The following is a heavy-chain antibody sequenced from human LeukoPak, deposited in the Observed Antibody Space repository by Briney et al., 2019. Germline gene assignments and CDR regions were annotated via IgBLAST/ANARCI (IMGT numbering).Heavy chain of an antibody. Sequence: PSETLSLTCAVYGGSFSGYYWSWIRQPPGKGLEWIGEINHSGSTNYNPSLKSRVSISVDTSKNQFSLWLSSVTAAGTAVYYCARGPNLEVGRDGYNCYYYGMDVWGQGTTVTVSS. J-gene: IGHJ6*02. D-gene: IGHD5-24*01. V-gene: IGHV4-34*01. CDR2: INHSGST. CDR1: GGSFSGYY. CDR3: ARGPNLEVGRDGYNCYYYGMDV.